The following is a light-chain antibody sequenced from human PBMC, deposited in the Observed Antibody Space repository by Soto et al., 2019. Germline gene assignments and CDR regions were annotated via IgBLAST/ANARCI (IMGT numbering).Light chain of an antibody. J-gene: IGKJ1*01. CDR2: AAS. Sequence: DIQMTQSASAMSASVGDRVTITCRASQGINNYLVWFQQKPGKVPKRLIYAASSLQSGVPSRFSGSRSGTDYTLTIGSLQPEDFATYYCQQLNGSPWTFGQGTKVDIK. CDR1: QGINNY. CDR3: QQLNGSPWT. V-gene: IGKV1-17*03.